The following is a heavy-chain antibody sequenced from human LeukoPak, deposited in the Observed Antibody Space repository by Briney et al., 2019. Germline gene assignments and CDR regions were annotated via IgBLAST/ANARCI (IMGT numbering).Heavy chain of an antibody. CDR2: IYPGDSDT. Sequence: ESLKISCKGSGYSFTSYWIGWVRQMPGKGLEWMGIIYPGDSDTRYSPSFQGQVTISADKSISTAYLQWSSLKASDTAMYYCARHEVGFGELLVGWFDPWGQGTLVTVSS. D-gene: IGHD1-26*01. V-gene: IGHV5-51*01. CDR3: ARHEVGFGELLVGWFDP. J-gene: IGHJ5*02. CDR1: GYSFTSYW.